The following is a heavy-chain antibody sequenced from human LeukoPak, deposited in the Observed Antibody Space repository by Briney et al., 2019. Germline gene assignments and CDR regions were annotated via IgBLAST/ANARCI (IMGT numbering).Heavy chain of an antibody. J-gene: IGHJ5*02. D-gene: IGHD5-18*01. CDR3: ARAKDTAMATNWFDP. CDR2: IIPILGIA. Sequence: SVKVSCKASGYTFTSYAISWVRQAPGQGLEWMGRIIPILGIANYAQKFQGRVTITADKSTSTAYMELSSLRSEDTAVYYCARAKDTAMATNWFDPWGQGTLVTVSS. V-gene: IGHV1-69*04. CDR1: GYTFTSYA.